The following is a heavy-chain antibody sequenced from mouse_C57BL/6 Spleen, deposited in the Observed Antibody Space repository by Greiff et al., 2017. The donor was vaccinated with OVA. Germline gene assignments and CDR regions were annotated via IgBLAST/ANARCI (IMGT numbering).Heavy chain of an antibody. J-gene: IGHJ2*01. CDR2: ISYDGSN. Sequence: VQLKESGPGLVKPSQSLSLTCSVTGYSITSGYYWNWIRQFPGNKLEWMGYISYDGSNNYNPSLKNRISITRDTSKNQFFLKLNSVTTEDTATYYCARGERDFDYWGQGTTLTVSS. CDR3: ARGERDFDY. V-gene: IGHV3-6*01. CDR1: GYSITSGYY.